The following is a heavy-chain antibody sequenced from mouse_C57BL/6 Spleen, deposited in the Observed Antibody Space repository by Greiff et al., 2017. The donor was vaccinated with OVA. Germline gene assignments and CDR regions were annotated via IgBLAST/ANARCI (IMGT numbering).Heavy chain of an antibody. CDR3: ANYYGSSNYFDY. V-gene: IGHV1-81*01. CDR2: IYPRSGNT. Sequence: QVQLQQSGAELARPGASVKLSCKASGYTFTSSGISWVKQRTGQGLEWIGEIYPRSGNTYYNEKFKGKATLTADKSSSTAYMELRSLTSEDSAVYFCANYYGSSNYFDYWGQGTTLTVSS. D-gene: IGHD1-1*01. J-gene: IGHJ2*01. CDR1: GYTFTSSG.